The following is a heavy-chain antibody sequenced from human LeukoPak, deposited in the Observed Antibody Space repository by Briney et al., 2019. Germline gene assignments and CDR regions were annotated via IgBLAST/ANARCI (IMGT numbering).Heavy chain of an antibody. CDR1: GFTFSSYS. D-gene: IGHD6-19*01. Sequence: GGSLRLSCAASGFTFSSYSMNWVRQAPGKGLEWVSYISSSSSTIYYADSVKGRFTISRDNSKNTLYLQMNSLRAEDTAVYYCAKQAYSSGWWLDYWGQGTLVTVSS. V-gene: IGHV3-48*01. CDR3: AKQAYSSGWWLDY. J-gene: IGHJ4*02. CDR2: ISSSSSTI.